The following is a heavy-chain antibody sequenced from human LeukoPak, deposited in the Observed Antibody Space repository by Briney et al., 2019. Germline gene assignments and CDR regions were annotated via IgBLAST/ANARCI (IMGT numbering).Heavy chain of an antibody. CDR1: GFTVSRKY. CDR2: IYSGGST. CDR3: TAHSNGYLGWFDP. Sequence: GGSLRLSCVASGFTVSRKYMSWVRQAPGKGLEWVSLIYSGGSTYYADSVKGRFTISRDNSKNTLYVQMDSLRAEDTAVYYCTAHSNGYLGWFDPWGQGTLVTVSS. D-gene: IGHD3-22*01. J-gene: IGHJ5*02. V-gene: IGHV3-66*01.